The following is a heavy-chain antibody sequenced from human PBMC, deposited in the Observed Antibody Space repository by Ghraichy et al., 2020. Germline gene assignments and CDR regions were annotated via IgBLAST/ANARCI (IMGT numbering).Heavy chain of an antibody. J-gene: IGHJ4*02. CDR3: ARDHITMVRGARPSYFDY. CDR1: GFTFSSYA. V-gene: IGHV3-30-3*01. Sequence: GGSLRLSCAASGFTFSSYAMHWVRQAPGKGLEWVAVISYDGSNKYYADSVKGRFTISRDNSKNTLYLQMNSLRAEDTAVYYCARDHITMVRGARPSYFDYWGQGTLVTVSS. D-gene: IGHD3-10*01. CDR2: ISYDGSNK.